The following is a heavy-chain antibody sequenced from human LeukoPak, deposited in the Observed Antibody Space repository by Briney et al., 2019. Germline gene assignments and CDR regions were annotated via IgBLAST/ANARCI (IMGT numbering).Heavy chain of an antibody. D-gene: IGHD2-15*01. CDR2: ISGSGGST. CDR3: AKVRFAYCSGGSCYPPDY. V-gene: IGHV3-23*01. J-gene: IGHJ4*02. CDR1: GFTFSSYA. Sequence: GGSLRLSCAASGFTFSSYAMSWVRQAPGKGLEWVSAISGSGGSTYYADSVKGRFTISRDNSKNTLYLQMNSLRAEDTAVYYCAKVRFAYCSGGSCYPPDYWGRGTLVTVSS.